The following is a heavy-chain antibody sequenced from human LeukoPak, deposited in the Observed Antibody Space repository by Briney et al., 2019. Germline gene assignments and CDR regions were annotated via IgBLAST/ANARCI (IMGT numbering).Heavy chain of an antibody. Sequence: GGSLRLSCAASGFTFSSYGMHWVRQAPGKGLEWVAVISYDGSNKYYADSVKGRFTISRDNSRNTLYLQMNSLRAEDTAVYYCAKDGHSYGSYHFDYWGQGTLVTVSS. CDR2: ISYDGSNK. J-gene: IGHJ4*02. CDR3: AKDGHSYGSYHFDY. CDR1: GFTFSSYG. V-gene: IGHV3-30*18. D-gene: IGHD5-18*01.